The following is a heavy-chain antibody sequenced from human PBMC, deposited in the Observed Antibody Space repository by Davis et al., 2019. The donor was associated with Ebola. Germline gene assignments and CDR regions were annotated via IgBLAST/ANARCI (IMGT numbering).Heavy chain of an antibody. Sequence: GESLKISCAASGFTVSSNYMSWVRQAPGKGLEWVSVIYSGGSTYYADSVKGRFTISRDNSKNTLYLQMNSLRAEDTAVYYCARSGSYHYFDYWGQGTLVTVSS. CDR3: ARSGSYHYFDY. J-gene: IGHJ4*02. CDR1: GFTVSSNY. V-gene: IGHV3-53*01. D-gene: IGHD1-26*01. CDR2: IYSGGST.